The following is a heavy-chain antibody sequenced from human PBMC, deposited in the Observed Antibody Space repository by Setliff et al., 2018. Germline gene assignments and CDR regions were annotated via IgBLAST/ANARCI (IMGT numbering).Heavy chain of an antibody. D-gene: IGHD6-19*01. CDR2: IYNDGST. CDR3: ARERKSGWFVRFYDS. Sequence: PSETLSLTCTVSGGSISSGDYYWSWIRQPPGKGLEWIGYIYNDGSTHYNPSLKSRLTLSIDTSKNQLSLKVNFVTAADTAVYFCARERKSGWFVRFYDSWGQGTLVTVSS. CDR1: GGSISSGDYY. V-gene: IGHV4-30-4*08. J-gene: IGHJ4*02.